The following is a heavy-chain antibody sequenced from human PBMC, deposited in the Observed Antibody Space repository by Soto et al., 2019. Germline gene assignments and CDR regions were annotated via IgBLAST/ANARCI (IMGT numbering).Heavy chain of an antibody. CDR2: INPNSGGT. CDR1: GYTFTGYY. D-gene: IGHD5-18*01. V-gene: IGHV1-2*02. CDR3: ARGGYSDGIYDAFGI. J-gene: IGHJ3*02. Sequence: ASVKVSCKASGYTFTGYYMHWVRQAPGQGLEWMGWINPNSGGTNYAQKFQGRVTMTRDTSISTAYRELSRLRSDDRAVYSCARGGYSDGIYDAFGIWGQGTLVTVSS.